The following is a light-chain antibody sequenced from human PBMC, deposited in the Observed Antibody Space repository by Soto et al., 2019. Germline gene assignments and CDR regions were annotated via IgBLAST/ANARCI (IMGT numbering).Light chain of an antibody. V-gene: IGKV3-15*01. J-gene: IGKJ2*01. Sequence: IIFTPSSGSLSVFSGERTTLSCRARPSGKNNLAWYQQKPGQAPRLLIYCASTRATGIPGRFRGSGSGTEFTLTITSLQSEDFAVYFCQQYNNLPPDTFGQGTKLEIK. CDR1: PSGKNN. CDR2: CAS. CDR3: QQYNNLPPDT.